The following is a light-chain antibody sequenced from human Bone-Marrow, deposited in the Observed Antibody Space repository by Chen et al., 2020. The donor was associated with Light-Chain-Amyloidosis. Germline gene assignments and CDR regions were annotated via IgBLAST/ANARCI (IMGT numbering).Light chain of an antibody. J-gene: IGLJ2*01. CDR1: DLPTKY. V-gene: IGLV3-25*03. CDR3: QSADSSGTYEVI. CDR2: RDT. Sequence: SYELTHPPSVPVSPAQTARLPCSGDDLPTKYAYWYQQKPGQAPVLVIHRDTARPSGISERFSGSSSGTTATLTISGVQAEDEADYHCQSADSSGTYEVIFGGGTKLTVL.